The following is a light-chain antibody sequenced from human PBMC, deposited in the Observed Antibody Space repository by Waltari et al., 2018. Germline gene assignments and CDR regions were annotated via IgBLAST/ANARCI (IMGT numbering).Light chain of an antibody. Sequence: QSALTQPASVSGSPGQSITISCTGTSSDVGRYNYVSWYQQLPVKAPKLMIYDVNNRPSGVSNRFSGSKSGNTASLTISGLQAEDEADYYCSSYTASSTARVFGTGTRVTVL. J-gene: IGLJ1*01. V-gene: IGLV2-14*03. CDR2: DVN. CDR3: SSYTASSTARV. CDR1: SSDVGRYNY.